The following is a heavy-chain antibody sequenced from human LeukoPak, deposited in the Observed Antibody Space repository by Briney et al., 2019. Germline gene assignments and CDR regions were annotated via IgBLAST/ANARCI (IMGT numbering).Heavy chain of an antibody. J-gene: IGHJ4*02. CDR3: AKDHLLYCSGGSCYSN. CDR1: GFTFSSYG. Sequence: AGGSLRLSCASSGFTFSSYGMHWVRQAPGKGLEWVAFIRYDGSNKYYADSMKGRFTISRDNSKNTLYLQMNSLRAEDTAVYYCAKDHLLYCSGGSCYSNWGQGTLVTVSS. D-gene: IGHD2-15*01. CDR2: IRYDGSNK. V-gene: IGHV3-30*02.